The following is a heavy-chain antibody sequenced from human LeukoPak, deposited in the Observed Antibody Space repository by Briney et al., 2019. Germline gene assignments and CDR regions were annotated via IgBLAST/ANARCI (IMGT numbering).Heavy chain of an antibody. D-gene: IGHD3-3*01. CDR1: GFTVSSNY. Sequence: GSLRLSCAASGFTVSSNYMSWVRQAPGKGLEWVSVIYSGGSTYYADSVKGRFTISRDNSKNTLYLQMNSLRAEDTAVYYCALTSERITIFGVVIGDYWGQGTLVTVSS. J-gene: IGHJ4*02. CDR3: ALTSERITIFGVVIGDY. V-gene: IGHV3-53*01. CDR2: IYSGGST.